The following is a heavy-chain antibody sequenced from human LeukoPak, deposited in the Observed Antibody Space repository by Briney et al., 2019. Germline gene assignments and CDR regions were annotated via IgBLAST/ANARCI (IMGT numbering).Heavy chain of an antibody. J-gene: IGHJ4*02. Sequence: GGSLRLSCAASGFTFSSYWMTWIRQAPGKGLEWVANIKQDGSEKYYVDSVKGRFTISRDNAKNSLYLQMNSLRAEDTAVFYCARDTGGGYSCYDCWGEGTLVTVSS. CDR1: GFTFSSYW. CDR3: ARDTGGGYSCYDC. CDR2: IKQDGSEK. D-gene: IGHD5-18*01. V-gene: IGHV3-7*01.